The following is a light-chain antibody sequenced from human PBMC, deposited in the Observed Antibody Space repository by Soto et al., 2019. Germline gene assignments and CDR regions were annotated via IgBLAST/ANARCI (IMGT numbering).Light chain of an antibody. J-gene: IGKJ2*01. CDR2: DAS. Sequence: EIVLTQSPGTLSLSPGEGATVSCRASQSVNSNLLAWFQQKPGQAPRLLIHDASRRATGIPDRFSGSGSGTDFTLSISSLEPEDFAVYYCNQYVSSPLTFGQGTKLEIK. CDR3: NQYVSSPLT. V-gene: IGKV3-20*01. CDR1: QSVNSNL.